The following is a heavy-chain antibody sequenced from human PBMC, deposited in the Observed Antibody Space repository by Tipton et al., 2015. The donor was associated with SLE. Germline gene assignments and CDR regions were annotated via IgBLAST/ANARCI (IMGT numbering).Heavy chain of an antibody. CDR2: IRYDGSNK. Sequence: SGFTFSSYGMHWVRQAPGKGLEWVAFIRYDGSNKYYADSVKGRFTISRDNSKNTLYLQMNSLRAEDTAVYYCAKDPVRGVIITPLNWGQGTLVTVSS. CDR1: GFTFSSYG. D-gene: IGHD3-10*01. CDR3: AKDPVRGVIITPLN. J-gene: IGHJ4*02. V-gene: IGHV3-30*02.